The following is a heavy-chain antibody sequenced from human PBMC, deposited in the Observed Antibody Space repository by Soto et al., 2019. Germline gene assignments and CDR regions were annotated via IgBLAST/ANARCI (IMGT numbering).Heavy chain of an antibody. D-gene: IGHD1-26*01. V-gene: IGHV3-48*02. Sequence: VQLVESGGGLVQPGESLRLSCAASGFTFSHYSMNWVRQAPGKGLQWVSYISTRANSIYYADSVKGRFTISRDNAKNSLFLQMNRLRDEDTAVYFCARASSPGSYSPFDYWGQGILVTVSS. J-gene: IGHJ4*02. CDR2: ISTRANSI. CDR3: ARASSPGSYSPFDY. CDR1: GFTFSHYS.